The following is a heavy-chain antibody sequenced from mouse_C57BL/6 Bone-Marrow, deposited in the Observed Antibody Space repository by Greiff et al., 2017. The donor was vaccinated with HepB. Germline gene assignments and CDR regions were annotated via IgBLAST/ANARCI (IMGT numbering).Heavy chain of an antibody. J-gene: IGHJ4*01. Sequence: QVQLKESGPGLVAPSQSLSITCTVSGFSLTSYGVDWVRQSPGKGLEWLGVIWGVGSTNYNSALKSRLSISKDNSKSQVFLKMNSLQTDDTAMYYCARITTVVGKYYAMDYWGQGTSVTVSS. CDR2: IWGVGST. CDR1: GFSLTSYG. D-gene: IGHD1-1*01. V-gene: IGHV2-6*01. CDR3: ARITTVVGKYYAMDY.